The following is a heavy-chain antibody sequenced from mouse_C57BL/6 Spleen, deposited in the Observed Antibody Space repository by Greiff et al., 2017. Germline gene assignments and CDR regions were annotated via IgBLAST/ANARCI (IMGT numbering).Heavy chain of an antibody. V-gene: IGHV5-17*01. D-gene: IGHD1-1*01. Sequence: EVMLVESGGGLVKPGGSLKLSCAASGFTFSDYGMHWVRQAPEKGLEWVAYISSGSSTIYYADTVKGRFTISRDNAKNTLFLQMTSLRSEDTAMYYCAGEGITTVVAPFDYWGQGTTLTVSS. CDR3: AGEGITTVVAPFDY. J-gene: IGHJ2*01. CDR2: ISSGSSTI. CDR1: GFTFSDYG.